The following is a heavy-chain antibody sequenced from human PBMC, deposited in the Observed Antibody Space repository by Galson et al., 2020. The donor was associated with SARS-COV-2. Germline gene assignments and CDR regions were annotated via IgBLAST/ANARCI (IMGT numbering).Heavy chain of an antibody. CDR1: GGSISGYY. CDR2: IYDSGST. D-gene: IGHD2-15*01. Sequence: SETLSLTCTVSGGSISGYYWNWIRQPPGKGLEWIGYIYDSGSTNYNPSLMSRLTISLDTSKNHFSLKLTSATAADTAVYYCARQSRYCAGGSCYFFHFDSWGQGTLVTVSS. V-gene: IGHV4-59*08. CDR3: ARQSRYCAGGSCYFFHFDS. J-gene: IGHJ4*02.